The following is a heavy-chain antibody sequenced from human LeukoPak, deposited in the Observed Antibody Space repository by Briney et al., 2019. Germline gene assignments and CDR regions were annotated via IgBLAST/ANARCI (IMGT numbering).Heavy chain of an antibody. V-gene: IGHV4-34*01. Sequence: PSETLSLTCAVYGGSFSGYYWSWIRQPPGKGLEWIREINHSGSTNYSPSLKSRVTISVDTSKNQFSLKLSSVTAADTAVYYCARKCITMIVVVRDYNWFDPWGQGTLVTVSS. CDR2: INHSGST. CDR3: ARKCITMIVVVRDYNWFDP. J-gene: IGHJ5*02. D-gene: IGHD3-22*01. CDR1: GGSFSGYY.